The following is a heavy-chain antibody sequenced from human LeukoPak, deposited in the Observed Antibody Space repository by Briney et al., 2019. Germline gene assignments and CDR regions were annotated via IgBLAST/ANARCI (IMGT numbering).Heavy chain of an antibody. CDR3: ARGRQWLTKGYFDY. Sequence: GGSLRLSCAASGFNFSSYGMHWVRQAPGKGLEWLAVISSDASNKYFADSVKGRFTISRDTSKNTLYLQMNSLRAEDTAVYYCARGRQWLTKGYFDYWGQGTLVTVSS. D-gene: IGHD6-19*01. CDR1: GFNFSSYG. V-gene: IGHV3-30*03. CDR2: ISSDASNK. J-gene: IGHJ4*02.